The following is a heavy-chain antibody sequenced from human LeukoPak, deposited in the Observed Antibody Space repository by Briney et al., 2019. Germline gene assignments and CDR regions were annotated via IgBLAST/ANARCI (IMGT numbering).Heavy chain of an antibody. CDR1: GFIVSSKF. V-gene: IGHV3-53*01. CDR2: IYSGGST. J-gene: IGHJ2*01. D-gene: IGHD6-13*01. CDR3: ARIYSSSWYSSDWYFDL. Sequence: PGGSLRLSCAASGFIVSSKFMTWVRQAPGKGLEWVSVIYSGGSTFYADSVKGRFTISRDNSKNTLYLQMNSLRAEDTAVYFCARIYSSSWYSSDWYFDLWGRGTLVTVSS.